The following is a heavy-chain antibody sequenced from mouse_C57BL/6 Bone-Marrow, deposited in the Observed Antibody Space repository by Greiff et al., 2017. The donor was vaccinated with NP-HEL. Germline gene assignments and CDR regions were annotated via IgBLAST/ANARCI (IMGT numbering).Heavy chain of an antibody. D-gene: IGHD5-1*01. J-gene: IGHJ2*01. CDR2: IDPSDSET. CDR1: GYTFTSYW. Sequence: QVQLKQPGAELVRPGSSVKLSCKASGYTFTSYWMHWVKQRPIQGLEWIGNIDPSDSETHYNQKFKDKATLTVDKSSSTAYMQLSSLTSEDSAVYYCARWGYLYYFDYWGQGTTLTVTS. V-gene: IGHV1-52*01. CDR3: ARWGYLYYFDY.